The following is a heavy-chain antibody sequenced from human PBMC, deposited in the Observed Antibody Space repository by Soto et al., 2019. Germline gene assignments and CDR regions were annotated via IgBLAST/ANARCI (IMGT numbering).Heavy chain of an antibody. Sequence: ELQLVESGGGLVKPGGSLRLSCAGPDFSFSYAWMNWVRQAPGKGLDWVGRIKSNADGGTTDYAAPVKGRFTISRDDSKKTLYLQMNSLKTEDTAVYYCTAHNFLSGSGFDPWGQGNLVTVSS. V-gene: IGHV3-15*07. CDR3: TAHNFLSGSGFDP. D-gene: IGHD3-3*01. CDR2: IKSNADGGTT. J-gene: IGHJ5*02. CDR1: DFSFSYAW.